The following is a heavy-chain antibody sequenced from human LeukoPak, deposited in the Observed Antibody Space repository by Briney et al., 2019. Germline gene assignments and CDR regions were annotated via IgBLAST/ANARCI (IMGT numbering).Heavy chain of an antibody. CDR2: ISDSGGHT. V-gene: IGHV3-23*01. CDR1: GFTFSSYA. D-gene: IGHD6-13*01. CDR3: ARRAAAGSCFDY. J-gene: IGHJ4*02. Sequence: GGSLRLSCAASGFTFSSYAMSWVRQAPGKGLEWVSAISDSGGHTYYADSVKGRFTISRDNAENSLYLQMNSLRAEDTAMYYCARRAAAGSCFDYWGQGTLVTVSS.